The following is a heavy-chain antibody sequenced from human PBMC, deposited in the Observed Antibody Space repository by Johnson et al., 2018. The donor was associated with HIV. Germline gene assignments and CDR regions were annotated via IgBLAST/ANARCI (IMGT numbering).Heavy chain of an antibody. V-gene: IGHV3-48*04. CDR1: GFSFDDYG. CDR2: ISTSGSTI. CDR3: ARGRYAFDI. J-gene: IGHJ3*02. Sequence: VQLVESGGGVVRPGGSLRLSCAASGFSFDDYGMSWVRQAPGRGLDWVSYISTSGSTINYAGSVKGRFTISRDNAKKSLYLQMNSLRAEDTAVYYCARGRYAFDIWGQGTMVTVSS.